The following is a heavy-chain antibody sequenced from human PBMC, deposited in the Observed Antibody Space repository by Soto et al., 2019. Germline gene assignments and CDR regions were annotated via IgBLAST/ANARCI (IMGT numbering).Heavy chain of an antibody. CDR1: GFTFSSYA. J-gene: IGHJ5*02. D-gene: IGHD3-22*01. V-gene: IGHV3-23*01. CDR3: AKPGVSYYYDSSGYYKFNPHNNWFDP. Sequence: PGGSLRLSCAASGFTFSSYAMSWVRQAPGKGLEWVSAISGSGGSTYYADSVKGRFTISRDNSKNTLYLQMNSLRAEDTAVYYCAKPGVSYYYDSSGYYKFNPHNNWFDPSGQGTLVTVSS. CDR2: ISGSGGST.